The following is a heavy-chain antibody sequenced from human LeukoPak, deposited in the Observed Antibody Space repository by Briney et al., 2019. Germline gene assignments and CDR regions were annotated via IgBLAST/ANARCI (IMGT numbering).Heavy chain of an antibody. Sequence: PGGSLRLSCEASGFSFSNYGMSWVRQAPGKGPEWVSVISDRTYYADSVRSRFTISRDDYKNTLFLQMNSLRIEDSAIYYCAKGVRWFDPWGQGTLVTVSS. J-gene: IGHJ5*02. V-gene: IGHV3-23*01. D-gene: IGHD3-10*01. CDR1: GFSFSNYG. CDR3: AKGVRWFDP. CDR2: ISDRT.